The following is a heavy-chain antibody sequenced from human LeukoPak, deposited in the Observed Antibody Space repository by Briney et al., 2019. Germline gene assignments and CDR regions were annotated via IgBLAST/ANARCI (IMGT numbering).Heavy chain of an antibody. CDR3: ARGYYDSSGPFDY. CDR1: GGSISSSSYY. V-gene: IGHV4-39*01. D-gene: IGHD3-22*01. Sequence: SETRSLTCTVSGGSISSSSYYWGWIRQPPGKGLEWIGSIYYSGSTYYNPSLKSRVTISVDTSKNQFSLKLSSVTAADTAVYYCARGYYDSSGPFDYWGQGTLVTVSS. CDR2: IYYSGST. J-gene: IGHJ4*02.